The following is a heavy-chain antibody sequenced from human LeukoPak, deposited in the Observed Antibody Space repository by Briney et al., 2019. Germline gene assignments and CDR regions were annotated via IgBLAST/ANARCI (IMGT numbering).Heavy chain of an antibody. CDR2: IQNDASTE. V-gene: IGHV3-33*05. CDR1: GFIFSHYG. Sequence: PGRSLRLSCAASGFIFSHYGMHWVRQAPGKGLEWVAVIQNDASTENFADSVKGRFTISRDNSKNTVFLQMSSLRVEDTAVYYCARELSQIVWGGLDYGGQGTLVSVSS. CDR3: ARELSQIVWGGLDY. D-gene: IGHD2-21*01. J-gene: IGHJ4*02.